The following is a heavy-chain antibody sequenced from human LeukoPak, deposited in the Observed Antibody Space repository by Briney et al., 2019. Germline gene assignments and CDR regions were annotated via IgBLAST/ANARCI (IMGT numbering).Heavy chain of an antibody. J-gene: IGHJ5*02. V-gene: IGHV1-18*01. D-gene: IGHD4/OR15-4a*01. CDR2: ISAYNGNT. CDR3: ARGPIATEGPRRPNYFDP. Sequence: ASVKVSCKASGYTFTSYGISWVRQAPGQGLKWMGWISAYNGNTNYAQKLQGRVTMTTDTSTSTAYMELRSLRSDDTAVYYCARGPIATEGPRRPNYFDPWGQGTLVTVSS. CDR1: GYTFTSYG.